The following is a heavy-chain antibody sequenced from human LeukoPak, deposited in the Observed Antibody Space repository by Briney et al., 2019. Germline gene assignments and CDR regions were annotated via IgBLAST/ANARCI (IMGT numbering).Heavy chain of an antibody. CDR3: ARHSSIGYSGYEDYFDY. Sequence: GESLKISCKGSGYSFTSYWISWVRQMPGKGLEWMGRIDPSDSYTNYSPSFQGHVTISADKSISTAYLQWSSLKASDTAMYYCARHSSIGYSGYEDYFDYWGQGTLVTVSS. V-gene: IGHV5-10-1*01. CDR1: GYSFTSYW. J-gene: IGHJ4*02. CDR2: IDPSDSYT. D-gene: IGHD5-12*01.